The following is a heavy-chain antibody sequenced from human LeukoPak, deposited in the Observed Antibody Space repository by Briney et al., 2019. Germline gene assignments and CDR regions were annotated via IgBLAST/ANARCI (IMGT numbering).Heavy chain of an antibody. D-gene: IGHD4-11*01. V-gene: IGHV4-39*01. CDR3: ARRNSSRLSWFDP. Sequence: SETLSLTCSVSGDSTSTSSNCWGWIRQPPGKGLEWIASFYYNGNTYYNPSLKSRLTTSVDTSKNQFSLELSSVTAADTAFYYCARRNSSRLSWFDPWGQGTLVTVSS. CDR2: FYYNGNT. J-gene: IGHJ5*02. CDR1: GDSTSTSSNC.